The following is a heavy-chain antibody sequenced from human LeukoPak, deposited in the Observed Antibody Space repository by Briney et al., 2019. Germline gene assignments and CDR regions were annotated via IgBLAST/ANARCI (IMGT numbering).Heavy chain of an antibody. CDR1: GGSISPYY. Sequence: SETLSLTCTVSGGSISPYYWSWIRQPPGKGLEWIGYVHYSRSTSYKPSLRSRVTISVDTSKNHFTLKLSSVTAADTAVYYCARGGYSSSWYFDYWGQGTLATVSS. V-gene: IGHV4-59*01. D-gene: IGHD6-13*01. J-gene: IGHJ4*02. CDR3: ARGGYSSSWYFDY. CDR2: VHYSRST.